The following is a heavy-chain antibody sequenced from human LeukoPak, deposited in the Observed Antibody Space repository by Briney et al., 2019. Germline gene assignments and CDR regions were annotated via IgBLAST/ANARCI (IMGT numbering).Heavy chain of an antibody. CDR1: GFTFDDYG. J-gene: IGHJ4*02. CDR3: ARGARWAYYFDY. Sequence: PGGSLRLSCAASGFTFDDYGMSWVRQAPGKGLEWVSGINRNGGSTGYADSVKGRFTISRDNANNSLFLQMNNLKAEDSAIYYCARGARWAYYFDYWGQGSLVTVSS. D-gene: IGHD4-23*01. CDR2: INRNGGST. V-gene: IGHV3-20*04.